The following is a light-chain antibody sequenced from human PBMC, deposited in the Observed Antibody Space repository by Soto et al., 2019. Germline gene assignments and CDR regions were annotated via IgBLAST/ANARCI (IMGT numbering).Light chain of an antibody. CDR3: SSYAGSNDVV. CDR1: SSDVGGYNY. V-gene: IGLV2-8*01. Sequence: QSALTQPPSASGSPGQSVTISCTGTSSDVGGYNYVSWYQQHPGKAPKLMIYEVSKRPSGVPDRFPGSKSGNTASLTVSGLQAEDEADYYCSSYAGSNDVVFGGVTKLTVL. CDR2: EVS. J-gene: IGLJ2*01.